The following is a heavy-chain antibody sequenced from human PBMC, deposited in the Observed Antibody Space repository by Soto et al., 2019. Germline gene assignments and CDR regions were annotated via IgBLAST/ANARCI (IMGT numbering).Heavy chain of an antibody. CDR3: ARSIGSYWDYGMDV. V-gene: IGHV1-2*02. Sequence: ASVKVSCKASGYTLTDYFIHWVRQAPGQGLEWMGCFNPKSGDTYYSQNFRGRVTLTRDMSITTAYMELTGVRSDDTAVYYCARSIGSYWDYGMDVWGQGTTITVSS. CDR1: GYTLTDYF. CDR2: FNPKSGDT. D-gene: IGHD1-26*01. J-gene: IGHJ6*02.